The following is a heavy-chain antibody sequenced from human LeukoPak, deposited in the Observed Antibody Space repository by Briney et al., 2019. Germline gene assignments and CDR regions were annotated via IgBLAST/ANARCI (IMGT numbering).Heavy chain of an antibody. J-gene: IGHJ3*02. CDR1: GFTFSSYS. V-gene: IGHV3-21*01. D-gene: IGHD6-19*01. Sequence: GGSLRLSCAASGFTFSSYSMNWVRLAPGRGLEWVSSISSSGTSIYYADSVKGRFTMSRDNARNSLYLQMNSLRAEDTAVYYCARDGVQWLSLSNAFDIWGQGTMVTVSS. CDR2: ISSSGTSI. CDR3: ARDGVQWLSLSNAFDI.